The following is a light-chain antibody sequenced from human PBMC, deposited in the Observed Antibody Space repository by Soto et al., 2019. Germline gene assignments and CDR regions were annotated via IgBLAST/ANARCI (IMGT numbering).Light chain of an antibody. CDR1: QSVSSN. CDR2: GAS. CDR3: QHYNNWPALYT. J-gene: IGKJ2*01. Sequence: EIVMTQSPSTLSVSPGERATLSCRASQSVSSNLAWYQQKPGQAPRLLIYGASIRATGIPARFSGSGSGTAFTLTISILQSEDFAVYYCQHYNNWPALYTFGQGTKLEIK. V-gene: IGKV3D-15*03.